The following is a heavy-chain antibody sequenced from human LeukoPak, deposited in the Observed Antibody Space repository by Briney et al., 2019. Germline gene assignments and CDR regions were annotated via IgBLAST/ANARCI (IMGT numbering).Heavy chain of an antibody. V-gene: IGHV1-69*04. CDR3: ARDGSTIFGVVPGDY. D-gene: IGHD3-3*01. Sequence: GASVKVSCKASGGTFSSYAISWVRQAPGQGLAWMGRIIPILGIANYAQKFQGRVTITADKSTSTAYMELSSLRSEDTAVYYCARDGSTIFGVVPGDYWGQGTLVTVSS. J-gene: IGHJ4*02. CDR2: IIPILGIA. CDR1: GGTFSSYA.